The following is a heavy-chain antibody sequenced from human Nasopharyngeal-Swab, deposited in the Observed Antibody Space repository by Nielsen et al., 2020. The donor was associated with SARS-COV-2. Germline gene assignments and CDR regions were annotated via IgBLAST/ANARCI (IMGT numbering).Heavy chain of an antibody. J-gene: IGHJ6*02. CDR2: INPNSGGT. V-gene: IGHV1-2*06. CDR1: SYTFIGYF. D-gene: IGHD2-21*01. CDR3: ARVKLVDLIGGYGMDV. Sequence: ASVKVSCKSSSYTFIGYFIHWVRQAPGQGLEWMGRINPNSGGTNYAQRFQGRVTMTRDTSIITTYMELSRLRSDDTAVYYCARVKLVDLIGGYGMDVWGQGTTVTVSS.